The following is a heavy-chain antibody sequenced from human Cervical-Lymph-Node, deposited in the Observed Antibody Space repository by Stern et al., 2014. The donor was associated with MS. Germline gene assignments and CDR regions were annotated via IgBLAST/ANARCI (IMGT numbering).Heavy chain of an antibody. D-gene: IGHD2-21*01. V-gene: IGHV3-73*01. J-gene: IGHJ4*02. Sequence: VQLVESGGGLVQPGGSLKLSCAASGFTFSGSAMHWVRQASGKGLEWVGRIRSKANNYATAYAASLRGRFTISRDDSKNTAYLQMNSLKTEDTAVYYCTRRGDDWGQGTLVTVSS. CDR2: IRSKANNYAT. CDR3: TRRGDD. CDR1: GFTFSGSA.